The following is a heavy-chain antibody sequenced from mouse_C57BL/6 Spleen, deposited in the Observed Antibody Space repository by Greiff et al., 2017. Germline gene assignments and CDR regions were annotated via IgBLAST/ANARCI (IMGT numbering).Heavy chain of an antibody. V-gene: IGHV5-12*01. Sequence: EVKLVESGGGLVQPGGSLKLSCAASGFTFSDYYMYWVRQTPEKRLEWVAYISNGGGSTYYPDTVKGRFTISRDNTKNTLYLQMSRLKSEDTAMXYCAGGGVYYDYDFDYWGQGTTLTVSS. J-gene: IGHJ2*01. CDR1: GFTFSDYY. CDR3: AGGGVYYDYDFDY. CDR2: ISNGGGST. D-gene: IGHD2-4*01.